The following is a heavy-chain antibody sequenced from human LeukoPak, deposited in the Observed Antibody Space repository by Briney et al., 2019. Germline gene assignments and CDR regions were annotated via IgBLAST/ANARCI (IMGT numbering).Heavy chain of an antibody. Sequence: PGGSLRLSCAASGFTFSSYAMSWVRQAPGKGLEWVSVISGSGGSTCYADSVKGRFTISRDNSKNTLYLQMNSLRAEDTAVYYCAKDGHYDFWSGYYTNFDYWGQGTLVTVSS. V-gene: IGHV3-23*01. CDR1: GFTFSSYA. CDR3: AKDGHYDFWSGYYTNFDY. J-gene: IGHJ4*02. D-gene: IGHD3-3*01. CDR2: ISGSGGST.